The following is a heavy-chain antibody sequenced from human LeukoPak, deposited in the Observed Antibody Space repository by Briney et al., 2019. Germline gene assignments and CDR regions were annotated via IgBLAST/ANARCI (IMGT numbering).Heavy chain of an antibody. CDR2: INHSGST. V-gene: IGHV4-34*01. J-gene: IGHJ4*02. Sequence: SETLSLTCAVYGGSFSGYYWSWIRQPPGKGLEWIGEINHSGSTIYNPSLKSRVTISVDTSVNQFSLKLTSVTAADTAVYYWARAWGYCAGSTCYGGQLGYWSQGTLVTVSS. CDR1: GGSFSGYY. CDR3: ARAWGYCAGSTCYGGQLGY. D-gene: IGHD4-23*01.